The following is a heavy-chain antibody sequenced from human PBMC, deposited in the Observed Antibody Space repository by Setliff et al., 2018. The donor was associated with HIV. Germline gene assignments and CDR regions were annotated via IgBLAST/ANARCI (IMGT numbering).Heavy chain of an antibody. V-gene: IGHV3-74*01. Sequence: AGGSLRLSCAASGFIFGDYAIHCVRQAPGKGLVWVSRIDEHGTITNYADSVKGRFTISRDNAKNTLYLQMNSLRAEDTAVYFCARDLGGKGGHWGQGILVTVSS. CDR1: GFIFGDYA. CDR3: ARDLGGKGGH. D-gene: IGHD1-1*01. CDR2: IDEHGTIT. J-gene: IGHJ4*02.